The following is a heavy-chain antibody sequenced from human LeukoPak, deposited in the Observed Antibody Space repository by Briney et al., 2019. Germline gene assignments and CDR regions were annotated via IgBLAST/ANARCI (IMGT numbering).Heavy chain of an antibody. CDR3: ARDPLYCSSTSCYGV. J-gene: IGHJ4*02. V-gene: IGHV4-59*01. CDR1: GGSISSYY. CDR2: IYYSGST. Sequence: SETLSLTCTVSGGSISSYYWSWIRQPPGKGLEWIGYIYYSGSTNYNPSLKSRVTISVDTSKNQFSLKLSSVTAADTAVYYCARDPLYCSSTSCYGVWGQGTLVTVSS. D-gene: IGHD2-2*01.